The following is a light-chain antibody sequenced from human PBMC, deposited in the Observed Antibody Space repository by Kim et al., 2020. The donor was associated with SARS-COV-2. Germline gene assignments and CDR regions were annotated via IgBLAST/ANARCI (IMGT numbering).Light chain of an antibody. CDR2: GAS. J-gene: IGKJ5*01. V-gene: IGKV3-20*01. Sequence: PGERATLSCRASQSVSSSYLAWYQQKPGQAPRLLIYGASSRATGIPDRFSGSGSGTDFTLTINRLEPEDFAVYFCQQFGGSPPITFGQGTRLEIK. CDR3: QQFGGSPPIT. CDR1: QSVSSSY.